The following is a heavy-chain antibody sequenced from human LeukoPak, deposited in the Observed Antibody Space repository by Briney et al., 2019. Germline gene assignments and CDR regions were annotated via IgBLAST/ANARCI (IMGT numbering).Heavy chain of an antibody. J-gene: IGHJ4*02. Sequence: SETLSLTCAVYGGSFSGYYWSWIRQPPGKGLEWIGEINHSGSTNYNPSLKSRVTISVDTSKNQFSLKLSSVTAADTAVYYCARARRGRGPSDYWGQGTLVTVSS. CDR3: ARARRGRGPSDY. CDR1: GGSFSGYY. CDR2: INHSGST. V-gene: IGHV4-34*01. D-gene: IGHD3-10*01.